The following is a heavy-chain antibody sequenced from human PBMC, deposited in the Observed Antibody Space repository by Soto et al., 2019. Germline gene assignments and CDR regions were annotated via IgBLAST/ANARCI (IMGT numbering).Heavy chain of an antibody. Sequence: PSETLSLTCTVSGVSISNYYWSWIRQSPGKGLEWVGYVFYTGTTTYNPSLKSRVAMSVDTSKKQISMKLTSVTAADTAVYYCAISQDRGGRTTFIYWGQGTQVTVSS. D-gene: IGHD3-16*01. V-gene: IGHV4-59*01. CDR2: VFYTGTT. CDR3: AISQDRGGRTTFIY. CDR1: GVSISNYY. J-gene: IGHJ4*02.